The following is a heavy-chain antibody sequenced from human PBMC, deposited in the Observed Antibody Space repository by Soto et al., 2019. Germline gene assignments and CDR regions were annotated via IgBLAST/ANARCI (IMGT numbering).Heavy chain of an antibody. Sequence: QVQLVQSGAEVKKPGASVKVSCKTSGYTFTSYHISWVRQAPGQGLEWMGWISAYNTNTHYAQKFQGRVTMTTDTLTSTAYRELRSPRSDDTAVYYCARDTPPTDYWGQGALVTVSS. CDR3: ARDTPPTDY. V-gene: IGHV1-18*01. J-gene: IGHJ4*02. CDR1: GYTFTSYH. CDR2: ISAYNTNT.